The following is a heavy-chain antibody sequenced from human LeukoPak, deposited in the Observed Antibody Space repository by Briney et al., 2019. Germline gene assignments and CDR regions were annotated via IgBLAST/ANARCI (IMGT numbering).Heavy chain of an antibody. CDR3: AKRGVGFYYGMDV. CDR1: GFTFSSYA. CDR2: ISGSGGST. V-gene: IGHV3-23*01. Sequence: GGSLRLSCAASGFTFSSYAMSWVRQAPGKGLEWVSAISGSGGSTYYADSVTGTFTISRDTSKNTLYLQRNSLRAEDTAVYYCAKRGVGFYYGMDVWGQGTTVTVSS. D-gene: IGHD2-8*01. J-gene: IGHJ6*02.